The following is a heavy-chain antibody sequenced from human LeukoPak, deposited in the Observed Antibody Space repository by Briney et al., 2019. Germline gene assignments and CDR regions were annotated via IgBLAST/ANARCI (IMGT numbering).Heavy chain of an antibody. CDR2: IYPDDSDT. V-gene: IGHV5-51*03. CDR1: GYSFSNYW. CDR3: AKRYCRGGSCYFDC. J-gene: IGHJ4*02. Sequence: PGESLKISCKGSGYSFSNYWISWVRQAPGKGLEWVGIIYPDDSDTRYVHSVQGQVTISSDNSISTAYLQWSSLKASDTAMYYSAKRYCRGGSCYFDCCSQGTLVTVSS. D-gene: IGHD2-15*01.